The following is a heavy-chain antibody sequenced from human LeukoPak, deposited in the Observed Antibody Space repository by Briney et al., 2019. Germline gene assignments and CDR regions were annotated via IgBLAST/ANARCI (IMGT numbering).Heavy chain of an antibody. V-gene: IGHV1-8*01. Sequence: GASVKVSCKASGYTFTSYDIDWVRQATGQGLEWMGWMNPNSDNTGYAQKFQGRVTMTRDTSKSTAFMELNSLRSGDTAVYYCARRRFYASYWYFDLWGPGTLVTVSS. CDR2: MNPNSDNT. J-gene: IGHJ2*01. CDR1: GYTFTSYD. D-gene: IGHD4-17*01. CDR3: ARRRFYASYWYFDL.